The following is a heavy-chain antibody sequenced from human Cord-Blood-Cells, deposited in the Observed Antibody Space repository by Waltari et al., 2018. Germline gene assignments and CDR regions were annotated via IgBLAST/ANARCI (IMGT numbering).Heavy chain of an antibody. V-gene: IGHV3-30*18. CDR3: AKDGKGGSYFDY. Sequence: QVQLVESGGGVVQPVRSLRPSCAASGFTFSSYGMHWARQAPGKGLEWVAVISYDGSNKYYADSVKGRFTISRDNSKNTLYLQMNSLRAEDTAVYYCAKDGKGGSYFDYWGQGTLVTVSS. CDR1: GFTFSSYG. J-gene: IGHJ4*02. D-gene: IGHD1-26*01. CDR2: ISYDGSNK.